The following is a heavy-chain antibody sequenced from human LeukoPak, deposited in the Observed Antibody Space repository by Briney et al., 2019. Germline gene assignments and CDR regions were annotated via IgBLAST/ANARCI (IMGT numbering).Heavy chain of an antibody. Sequence: SVKVSCKASGGTFSSYAISLVRQAPGQGLEWMGRIIPILGIANYAQKFQGRVTITADKSTSTAYMELSSLRSEDTAVYYCARHRPDYGMDVWGQGTTVTVSS. CDR3: ARHRPDYGMDV. CDR1: GGTFSSYA. J-gene: IGHJ6*02. V-gene: IGHV1-69*04. CDR2: IIPILGIA.